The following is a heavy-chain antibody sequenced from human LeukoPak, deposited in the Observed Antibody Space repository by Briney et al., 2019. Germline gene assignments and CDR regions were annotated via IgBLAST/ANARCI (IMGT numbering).Heavy chain of an antibody. CDR3: AKDLAFTMIVVVITKNFDY. D-gene: IGHD3-22*01. J-gene: IGHJ4*02. CDR1: GFTFSSYA. V-gene: IGHV3-23*01. CDR2: ISGSGGST. Sequence: GGSLRLSCAASGFTFSSYAMSWVRQAPGKGLEWVSAISGSGGSTYYADPVKGRFTISRDNSKNTLYLQMNSLRAEDTAVYYCAKDLAFTMIVVVITKNFDYWGQGTLVTVSS.